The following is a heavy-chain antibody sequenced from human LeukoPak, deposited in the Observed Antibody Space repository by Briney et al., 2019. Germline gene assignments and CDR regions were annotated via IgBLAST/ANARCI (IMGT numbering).Heavy chain of an antibody. D-gene: IGHD3-3*01. J-gene: IGHJ2*01. CDR2: ISYEGSNK. CDR3: AKDRDFDFWSGPSYFDL. V-gene: IGHV3-30*18. CDR1: GHTFTGYY. Sequence: SCKASGHTFTGYYMHWVRQAPGKGLEWVATISYEGSNKYFADSVKGRFTVSRDNSKNTVYLQMNSLRPEDTALYYCAKDRDFDFWSGPSYFDLWGRGTLVTVSS.